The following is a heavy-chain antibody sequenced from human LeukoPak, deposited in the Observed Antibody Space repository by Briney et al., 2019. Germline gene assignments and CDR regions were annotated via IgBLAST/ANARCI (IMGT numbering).Heavy chain of an antibody. J-gene: IGHJ6*03. CDR2: LDPEDGAT. D-gene: IGHD5-18*01. V-gene: IGHV1-24*01. CDR1: GYTLTELS. CDR3: ATNGYSYDYSPYYYMDV. Sequence: AASVKVSCKVSGYTLTELSMHWVRQAPGKGLDWMGGLDPEDGATIYAQKFQGRVTMTEDTSTDTAYMELSGPRTEDSAVYYCATNGYSYDYSPYYYMDVWGKGTTVTVSS.